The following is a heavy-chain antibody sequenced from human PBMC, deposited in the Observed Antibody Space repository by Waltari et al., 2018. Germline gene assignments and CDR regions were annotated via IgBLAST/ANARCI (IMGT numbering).Heavy chain of an antibody. CDR1: GFTSSSYA. V-gene: IGHV3-30-3*01. CDR2: ISYDGSNK. Sequence: QVQLVESGGGVVQPGRSLRCSCAASGFTSSSYAMHWVRQAPGKWLEWVAVISYDGSNKYYADSVKGRFTISRDNSKNTLYLQMNSLRAEDTAVYYCARDLYSYGLTGPVDYWGQGTLVTVSS. J-gene: IGHJ4*02. CDR3: ARDLYSYGLTGPVDY. D-gene: IGHD5-18*01.